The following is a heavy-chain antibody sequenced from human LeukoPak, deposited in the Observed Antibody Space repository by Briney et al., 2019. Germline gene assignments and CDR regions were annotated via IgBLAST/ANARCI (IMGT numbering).Heavy chain of an antibody. Sequence: ASVKVSCKPSGYTFTDYTLDWVRRAPGRGLEWMGWISTKTGTPHVQGFTGRFVFSLDTSVSTAYLQISNLNLDDTAVYYCARILGDHQKDFHHWGQGTLVTVSS. CDR2: ISTKTGTP. J-gene: IGHJ1*01. CDR1: GYTFTDYT. CDR3: ARILGDHQKDFHH. V-gene: IGHV7-4-1*02. D-gene: IGHD3-3*01.